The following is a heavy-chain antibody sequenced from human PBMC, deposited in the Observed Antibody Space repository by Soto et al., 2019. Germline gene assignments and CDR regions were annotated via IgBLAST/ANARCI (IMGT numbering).Heavy chain of an antibody. V-gene: IGHV3-23*01. J-gene: IGHJ3*02. CDR3: AKDATSFNGVWDQFAM. Sequence: ELQLLESGGVVVQPGGSLRLSCAASGFTFSDYAMSWVRQTPGKGLQWVSGVGGSDDDKHYADSVRGRFIVSRDNSKNLLNLQMNSLRADYTAIYCCAKDATSFNGVWDQFAMWGQGTEVTVSS. CDR1: GFTFSDYA. CDR2: VGGSDDDK. D-gene: IGHD2-8*01.